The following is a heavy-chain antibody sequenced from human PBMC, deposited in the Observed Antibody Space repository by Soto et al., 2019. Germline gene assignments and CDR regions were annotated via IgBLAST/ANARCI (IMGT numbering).Heavy chain of an antibody. CDR3: ARGPKTYDLTNWFDP. CDR2: IYHSGST. CDR1: GGSISSSNW. J-gene: IGHJ5*02. D-gene: IGHD3-3*01. V-gene: IGHV4-4*02. Sequence: QVQLQESGPGLVKPSGTLSLTCAVSGGSISSSNWWSWVRQPPGKGLEWIGEIYHSGSTNYNPSPKGRVTIPVDQSTNHFSLKLSSVTAADTAVYYCARGPKTYDLTNWFDPWGQGTLVTVSS.